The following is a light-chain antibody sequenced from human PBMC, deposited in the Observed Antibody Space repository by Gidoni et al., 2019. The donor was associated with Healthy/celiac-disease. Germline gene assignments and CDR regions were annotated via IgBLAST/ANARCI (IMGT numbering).Light chain of an antibody. Sequence: DIQMTQPPSSLSASVGDRVTITCQASQDISNDLKWYQQKPGKAPKLLIYDASNVETGVPSRFSGSGSRTDFTFTSSSLQPEDNATYYCQQYDNLGLTFGGGTKVEIK. CDR3: QQYDNLGLT. CDR2: DAS. V-gene: IGKV1-33*01. CDR1: QDISND. J-gene: IGKJ4*01.